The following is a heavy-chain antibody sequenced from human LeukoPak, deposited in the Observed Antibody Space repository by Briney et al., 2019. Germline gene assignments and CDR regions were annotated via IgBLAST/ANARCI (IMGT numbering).Heavy chain of an antibody. V-gene: IGHV3-7*01. J-gene: IGHJ4*02. Sequence: GGSLRLSCAASGYTFSIYWMNWVRQAPGKGLEWVASIKQDGSETYYMESVQGRFTISRDNDMNFLYLQLSSLRAEDTAVYYCTRENSGSLSLEYWGQGTLVTVSS. D-gene: IGHD1-26*01. CDR2: IKQDGSET. CDR3: TRENSGSLSLEY. CDR1: GYTFSIYW.